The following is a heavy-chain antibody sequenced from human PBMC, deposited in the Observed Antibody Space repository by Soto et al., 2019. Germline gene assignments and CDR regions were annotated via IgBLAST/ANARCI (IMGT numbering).Heavy chain of an antibody. D-gene: IGHD3-22*01. J-gene: IGHJ5*02. CDR3: ARFYYDSSGYLNWFDP. V-gene: IGHV3-7*04. Sequence: GGSLRLSCAASGFTFSSYWMSWVRQAPGKGLEWVANIKQDGSEKYYVDSVKGRFTISRDNAKNSLYLQMNSLRAEDTAVYYCARFYYDSSGYLNWFDPWGQGTLVTVSS. CDR2: IKQDGSEK. CDR1: GFTFSSYW.